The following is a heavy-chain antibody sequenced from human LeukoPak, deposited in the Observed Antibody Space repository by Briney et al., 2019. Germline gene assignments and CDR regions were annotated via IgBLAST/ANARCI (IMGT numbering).Heavy chain of an antibody. CDR2: ISGDGGST. V-gene: IGHV3-43*02. CDR3: AKALHDMMRGIAAAGIGS. CDR1: GFTFDDYA. D-gene: IGHD6-13*01. J-gene: IGHJ4*02. Sequence: GGSLRLSCAASGFTFDDYAMHWVRQAPGKGLEWVSLISGDGGSTYYADSVKGRFTISRDNSKNSLYLQMSSLRTEDTALYYCAKALHDMMRGIAAAGIGSWGQGTLVTVSS.